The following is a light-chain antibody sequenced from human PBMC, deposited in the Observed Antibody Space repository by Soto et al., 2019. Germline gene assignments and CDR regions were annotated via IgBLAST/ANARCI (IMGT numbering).Light chain of an antibody. CDR2: SSN. CDR3: ATWDDSLNGPV. CDR1: SSNIRTNP. J-gene: IGLJ2*01. V-gene: IGLV1-44*01. Sequence: QAVVTQPPSASGTPGQRVTISCSGSSSNIRTNPVNWYQQLPGAAPKLLIYSSNQRPSGVPDRFSGSKSGTSASLGISGLQSEDEADYYCATWDDSLNGPVFGGGTKVTVL.